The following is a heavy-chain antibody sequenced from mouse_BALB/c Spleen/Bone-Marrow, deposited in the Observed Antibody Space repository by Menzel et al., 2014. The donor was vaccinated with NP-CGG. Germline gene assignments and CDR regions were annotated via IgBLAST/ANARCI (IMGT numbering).Heavy chain of an antibody. Sequence: DVMLVESGEGLVQPGGSRKLSCAASGFTFSSFGMHWVRQAPEKGLEWVAYISSGSTAICYADTVKGRFTISRDNPKNALFLQMASLRSEDTAMYYCGRGGNWDDFDVWGGGTTVTVSS. J-gene: IGHJ1*01. V-gene: IGHV5-17*02. CDR1: GFTFSSFG. CDR3: GRGGNWDDFDV. D-gene: IGHD4-1*01. CDR2: ISSGSTAI.